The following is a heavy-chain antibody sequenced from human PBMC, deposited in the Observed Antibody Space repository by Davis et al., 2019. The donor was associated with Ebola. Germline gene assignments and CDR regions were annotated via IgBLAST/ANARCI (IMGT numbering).Heavy chain of an antibody. CDR3: AKDLGGGSYRYYYYGMDV. D-gene: IGHD1-26*01. J-gene: IGHJ6*02. V-gene: IGHV3-7*03. CDR2: IKQDGSEK. CDR1: GFTFSSYS. Sequence: GGSLRLSCAASGFTFSSYSMNWVRQAPGKGLEWVANIKQDGSEKYYVDSVKGRFTISRDNSKNTLYLQMNSLRAEDTAVYYCAKDLGGGSYRYYYYGMDVWGQGTTVTVSS.